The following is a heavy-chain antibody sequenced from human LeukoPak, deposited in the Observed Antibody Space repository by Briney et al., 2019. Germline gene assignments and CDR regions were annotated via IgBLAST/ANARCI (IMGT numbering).Heavy chain of an antibody. V-gene: IGHV3-23*01. J-gene: IGHJ3*01. Sequence: GSSTYYANSVKGRFTMSRDNSKNTLYVQMSSLRAEDTAVYYCAKVLITTAGVPRYDAFDVWGQGTVVTVSS. D-gene: IGHD3-3*01. CDR3: AKVLITTAGVPRYDAFDV. CDR2: GSST.